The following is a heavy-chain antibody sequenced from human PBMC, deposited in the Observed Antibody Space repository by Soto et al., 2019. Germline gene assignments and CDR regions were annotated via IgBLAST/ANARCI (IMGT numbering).Heavy chain of an antibody. D-gene: IGHD3-22*01. CDR2: IDPSDSDT. CDR3: ARMDSSALGIDY. V-gene: IGHV5-10-1*04. CDR1: GYSFTSYW. J-gene: IGHJ4*02. Sequence: GESLKISCKGSGYSFTSYWISWVRQMPGKGLEWMGRIDPSDSDTRYSPPFQGQVTISADKSISTAYLQWSRLKASDSAMYYCARMDSSALGIDYWGQGTLVTVSS.